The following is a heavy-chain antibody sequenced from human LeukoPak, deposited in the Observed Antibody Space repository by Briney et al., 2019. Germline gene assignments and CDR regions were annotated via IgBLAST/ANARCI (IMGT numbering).Heavy chain of an antibody. Sequence: GGSLRLSCAASGFTFSSYGMHWVRPAPGKGLEWVAVISYDGSNKYYADSVKGRFTISRDNSKNTLYLQMNSLRAEDTAVYYCAKDSDSSGYYWGQGTLVTVSS. CDR3: AKDSDSSGYY. D-gene: IGHD3-22*01. V-gene: IGHV3-30*18. J-gene: IGHJ4*02. CDR2: ISYDGSNK. CDR1: GFTFSSYG.